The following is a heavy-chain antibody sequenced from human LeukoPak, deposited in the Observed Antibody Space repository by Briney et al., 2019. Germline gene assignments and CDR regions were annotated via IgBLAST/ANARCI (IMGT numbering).Heavy chain of an antibody. CDR1: GYSFTSYW. D-gene: IGHD3-3*01. Sequence: KPGESLKISCKGSGYSFTSYWIGWVRQMPGKGLEWMGIIYPGDSDTRYSPSFQGQVTISADKSISTAYLQWSSLKASDTAMYYCARTYYDFWSGYLYYYMDVWGKGPRSPSP. CDR2: IYPGDSDT. CDR3: ARTYYDFWSGYLYYYMDV. J-gene: IGHJ6*03. V-gene: IGHV5-51*03.